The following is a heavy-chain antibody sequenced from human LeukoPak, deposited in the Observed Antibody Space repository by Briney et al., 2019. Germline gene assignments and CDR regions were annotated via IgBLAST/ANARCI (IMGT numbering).Heavy chain of an antibody. CDR2: IKQDGSEK. CDR3: AREYCSSTSCYADY. V-gene: IGHV3-7*01. CDR1: GFTFSSYW. Sequence: PGGSLRLSCAASGFTFSSYWMSWVRQAPGKGLEWVANIKQDGSEKYYVDSVRGRFTISRDNAKNSLYLQMNSLRAEDTAVYCCAREYCSSTSCYADYWGQGTLVTVSS. J-gene: IGHJ4*02. D-gene: IGHD2-2*01.